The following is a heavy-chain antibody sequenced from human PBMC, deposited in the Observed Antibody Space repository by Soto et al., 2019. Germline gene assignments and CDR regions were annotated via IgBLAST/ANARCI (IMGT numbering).Heavy chain of an antibody. CDR2: ISWDGGST. CDR1: GFTFDDYT. D-gene: IGHD3-22*01. V-gene: IGHV3-43*01. J-gene: IGHJ4*02. Sequence: EVQLVESGGVVVQPGGSLRLSCAASGFTFDDYTMHWVRQAPGKGLEWVSLISWDGGSTYYADSVKGRFTISRDNSKNSLYLQMNSLRTEDTALYYCVKGGSYYDSSGYYSTPFDYWGQGTLVTVSS. CDR3: VKGGSYYDSSGYYSTPFDY.